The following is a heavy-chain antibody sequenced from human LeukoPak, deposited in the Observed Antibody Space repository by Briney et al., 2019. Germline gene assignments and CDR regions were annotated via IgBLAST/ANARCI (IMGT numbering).Heavy chain of an antibody. J-gene: IGHJ4*02. Sequence: GGSLTLSCAASGFNVSSNYMSWVRQAPGKGLEWVSVIYSDDSTYYADSVKGRFTISRDNSKNTLYLQMNSLRAEDTAVYYCARVQGSGQPRWYWGQGTLVTVSS. V-gene: IGHV3-66*01. CDR1: GFNVSSNY. CDR3: ARVQGSGQPRWY. CDR2: IYSDDST. D-gene: IGHD2-15*01.